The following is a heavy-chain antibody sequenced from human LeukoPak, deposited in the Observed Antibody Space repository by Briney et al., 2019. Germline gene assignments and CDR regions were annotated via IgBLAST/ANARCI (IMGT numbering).Heavy chain of an antibody. J-gene: IGHJ4*02. CDR2: ISWNSGSI. CDR3: AKGSGEIDY. CDR1: GFTFDDYA. V-gene: IGHV3-9*01. Sequence: GGSLRLSCAASGFTFDDYAMHWVRQAPGKGLEWVSGISWNSGSIGYADSVKGRFTISRDNAKNSLYLQMNSLRAEDTALYYCAKGSGEIDYWGQGTLVTVSS. D-gene: IGHD1-14*01.